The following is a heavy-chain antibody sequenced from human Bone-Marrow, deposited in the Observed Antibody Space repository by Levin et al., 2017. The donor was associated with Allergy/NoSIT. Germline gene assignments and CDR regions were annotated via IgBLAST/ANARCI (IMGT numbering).Heavy chain of an antibody. CDR3: ARQHDSTQLGYFDL. V-gene: IGHV1-18*01. CDR1: GYSFTSRS. CDR2: ISPQNGNT. J-gene: IGHJ2*01. Sequence: ASVKVSCKASGYSFTSRSFSWVRQAPGQGLEWMGWISPQNGNTNYAQKFQDRVTMTTDTSTSTVYMQLRSLRTDDTAVYYCARQHDSTQLGYFDLWGRGTLVTVSA. D-gene: IGHD1-1*01.